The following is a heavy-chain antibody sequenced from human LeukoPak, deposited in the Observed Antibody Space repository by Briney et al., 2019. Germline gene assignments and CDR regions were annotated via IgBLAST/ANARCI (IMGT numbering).Heavy chain of an antibody. CDR3: ARGVEMATTPFSY. J-gene: IGHJ4*02. CDR2: IIPILGIA. V-gene: IGHV1-69*10. D-gene: IGHD5-24*01. CDR1: GGTFSSYA. Sequence: GASVKVSCKASGGTFSSYAISWVRQAPGQGLEWMGRIIPILGIANYAQKFQGRVTITADKSTSTAYMELSSLRSEDTAVYYCARGVEMATTPFSYWGQGTLVTVSS.